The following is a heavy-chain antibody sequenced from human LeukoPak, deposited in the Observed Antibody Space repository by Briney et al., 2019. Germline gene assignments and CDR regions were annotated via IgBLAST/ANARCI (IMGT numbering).Heavy chain of an antibody. CDR2: IFSSGST. V-gene: IGHV4-61*02. CDR1: GGSISSGSSY. CDR3: ARDYHSSGWTFLDY. D-gene: IGHD6-19*01. Sequence: SETLSLTCTVSGGSISSGSSYWSWIRQPAGKGLEWIGRIFSSGSTNYNPSLKSRVTISIDTSKNQFSLKLSSVTAADTAVYYCARDYHSSGWTFLDYWGQGILVTVSS. J-gene: IGHJ4*02.